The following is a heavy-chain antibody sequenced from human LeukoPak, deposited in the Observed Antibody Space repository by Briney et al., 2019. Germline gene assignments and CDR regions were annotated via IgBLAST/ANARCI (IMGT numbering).Heavy chain of an antibody. Sequence: SGGSLRLSCEGSAFIFSGHWMNWVRQTPGKGLEWVASIKEDGSERQYVDSVKGRFSISRDNTKGSLFLQLNSLRAEDTAVYYCAKGVVVAYYYYGMDVWGQGTTVAVSS. CDR1: AFIFSGHW. V-gene: IGHV3-7*03. CDR2: IKEDGSER. CDR3: AKGVVVAYYYYGMDV. D-gene: IGHD2-15*01. J-gene: IGHJ6*02.